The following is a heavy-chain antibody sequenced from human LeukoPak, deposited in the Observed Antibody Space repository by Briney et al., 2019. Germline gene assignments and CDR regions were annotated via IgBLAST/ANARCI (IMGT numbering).Heavy chain of an antibody. CDR1: GGSMSSYY. Sequence: PSETLSLTCAVSGGSMSSYYWGWIRQPPGKGLEWIGYIYYSGSTNYNPSLKSRVTISVDTSRNQFSLNLRSVTAADTAVYYCARDINTAMVPWGQGTLVTVSS. CDR3: ARDINTAMVP. J-gene: IGHJ5*02. D-gene: IGHD5-18*01. V-gene: IGHV4-59*01. CDR2: IYYSGST.